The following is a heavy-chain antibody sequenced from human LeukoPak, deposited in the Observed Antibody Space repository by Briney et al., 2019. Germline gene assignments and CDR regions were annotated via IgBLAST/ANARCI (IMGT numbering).Heavy chain of an antibody. D-gene: IGHD3-22*01. Sequence: GGSLRLSCAASGFTFSSYAMSWVRQAPGKGLEWVSAISGSGGSTYYADSVKGRFTISRDNSKNTLYLQMNSLRAEDTAVYYCARNWQYYDSGGYARWDAFDIWGQGTMVTVSS. CDR1: GFTFSSYA. J-gene: IGHJ3*02. CDR2: ISGSGGST. V-gene: IGHV3-23*01. CDR3: ARNWQYYDSGGYARWDAFDI.